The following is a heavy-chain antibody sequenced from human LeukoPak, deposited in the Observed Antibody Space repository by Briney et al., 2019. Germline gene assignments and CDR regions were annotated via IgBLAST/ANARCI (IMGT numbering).Heavy chain of an antibody. Sequence: SETLSLTCTVSGGSISSGDYYWSWIRQPPGKGLEWIGYIYYSGSTYYNPSLKSRVTISVDTSKNQFSLKLSSVTAADTAVYYCARGDFWSGSATEYYFDYWGQGTLVTVSS. CDR2: IYYSGST. V-gene: IGHV4-30-4*01. CDR1: GGSISSGDYY. D-gene: IGHD3-3*01. CDR3: ARGDFWSGSATEYYFDY. J-gene: IGHJ4*02.